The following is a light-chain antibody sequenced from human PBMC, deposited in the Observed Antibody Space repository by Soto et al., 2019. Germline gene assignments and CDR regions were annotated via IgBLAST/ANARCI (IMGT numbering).Light chain of an antibody. CDR2: DVS. V-gene: IGLV2-14*03. CDR1: SSDVGGYNY. J-gene: IGLJ2*01. CDR3: SSYSTNSPVL. Sequence: QSALTQPASVSGSPGQSITISCTGTSSDVGGYNYVSWYHHHPGKAPKLFIYDVSNRPSGVSNRFSASKSDNTASLTISGLQAEDEADYYCSSYSTNSPVLLGGGTKVTVL.